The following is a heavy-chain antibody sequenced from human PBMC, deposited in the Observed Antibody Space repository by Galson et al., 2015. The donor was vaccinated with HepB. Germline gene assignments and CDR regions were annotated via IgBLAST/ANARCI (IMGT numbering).Heavy chain of an antibody. D-gene: IGHD3/OR15-3a*01. J-gene: IGHJ4*02. V-gene: IGHV3-30*04. CDR2: ISYDGSNK. CDR1: GFTFSSYA. CDR3: ARWPKGTGYYYFDY. Sequence: SLRLSCAASGFTFSSYAMHWVRQAPGKGLEWVAVISYDGSNKYYADSVKGRFTISRDNSENTLYLQMNSLRAEDTAVYYCARWPKGTGYYYFDYWGQGTLVTVSS.